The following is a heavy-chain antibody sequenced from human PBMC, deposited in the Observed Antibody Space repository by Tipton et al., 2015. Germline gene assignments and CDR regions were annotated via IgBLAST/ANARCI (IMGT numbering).Heavy chain of an antibody. CDR1: GGSISHYY. CDR2: IYYSGNT. V-gene: IGHV4-59*01. Sequence: GLVKPSETLSLTCTVSGGSISHYYWSWIRQPPGKGLEWLEHIYYSGNTNYNPSLKSRVTMSVDTSKNQFSLKLTSVNAADTAVYYCARGGNNWFDPWGQGTLVTVSS. D-gene: IGHD2-15*01. J-gene: IGHJ5*02. CDR3: ARGGNNWFDP.